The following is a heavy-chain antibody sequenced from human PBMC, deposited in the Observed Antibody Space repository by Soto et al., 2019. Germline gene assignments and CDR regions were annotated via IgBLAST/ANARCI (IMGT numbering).Heavy chain of an antibody. Sequence: PGESLKISCKGSGYSFTSYWIGWGRQMPGKGLEWMGIIYPGDSDTRYSPSLQGQVTISADESISTAYLQWSSLKASDTAMYYCARDLDYGGHPETIDIWGPGTMVTV. CDR3: ARDLDYGGHPETIDI. V-gene: IGHV5-51*01. D-gene: IGHD4-17*01. CDR1: GYSFTSYW. CDR2: IYPGDSDT. J-gene: IGHJ3*02.